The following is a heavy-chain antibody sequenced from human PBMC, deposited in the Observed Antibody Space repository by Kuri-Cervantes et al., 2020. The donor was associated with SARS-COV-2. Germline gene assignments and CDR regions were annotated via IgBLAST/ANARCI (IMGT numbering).Heavy chain of an antibody. V-gene: IGHV1-46*01. Sequence: ASVKVSCKASGYTFTSYGISWVRQAPGQGLEWMGIINPSGGSTSYAQKFQGRVTMTRDTSTSTVHMELSSLRSEDTAVYYCARDLIAAADNGALGYWGQGTLVTVSS. CDR1: GYTFTSYG. D-gene: IGHD6-13*01. CDR2: INPSGGST. J-gene: IGHJ4*02. CDR3: ARDLIAAADNGALGY.